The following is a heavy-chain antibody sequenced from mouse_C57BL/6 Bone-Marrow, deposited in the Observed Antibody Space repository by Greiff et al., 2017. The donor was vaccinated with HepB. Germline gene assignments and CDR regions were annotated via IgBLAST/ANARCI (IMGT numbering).Heavy chain of an antibody. CDR3: AFITTVVALDY. Sequence: EVMLVESGGGLVQPGGSMKLSCVASGFTFSNYWMNWVRQSPEKGLEWVAQIRLKSDNYATHYAESVKGRFTISRDDSKSSVYLQMNNLRAEDTGIYYCAFITTVVALDYWGQGTTLTVSS. J-gene: IGHJ2*01. V-gene: IGHV6-3*01. CDR2: IRLKSDNYAT. CDR1: GFTFSNYW. D-gene: IGHD1-1*01.